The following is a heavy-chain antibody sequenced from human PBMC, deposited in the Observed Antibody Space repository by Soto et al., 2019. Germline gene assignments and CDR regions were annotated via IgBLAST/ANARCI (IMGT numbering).Heavy chain of an antibody. Sequence: TLSLTCAVSGGSISSSGYYWSWVRQHPGKGLGWIGYIYYSGRTYYNSSLKSRLYISVETSKNQFSMKLRSVKAADTAVYSCERRRAGNGKLDSCGHGPLVTVSS. CDR1: GGSISSSGYY. CDR3: ERRRAGNGKLDS. V-gene: IGHV4-31*11. CDR2: IYYSGRT. J-gene: IGHJ5*01.